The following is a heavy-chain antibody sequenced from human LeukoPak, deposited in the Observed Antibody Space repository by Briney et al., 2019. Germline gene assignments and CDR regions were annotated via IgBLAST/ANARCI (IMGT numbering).Heavy chain of an antibody. Sequence: AETLRLTCAVYGGSFSGYYWSWIRQPPGKGLEWIGEINHSGSTNYNPSLKSRVTISVDTSKNQFSLRLSSVTAADTAVYYCARGSSIAARRWFDPWGQGTMVTAFS. CDR3: ARGSSIAARRWFDP. D-gene: IGHD6-6*01. J-gene: IGHJ5*02. V-gene: IGHV4-34*01. CDR2: INHSGST. CDR1: GGSFSGYY.